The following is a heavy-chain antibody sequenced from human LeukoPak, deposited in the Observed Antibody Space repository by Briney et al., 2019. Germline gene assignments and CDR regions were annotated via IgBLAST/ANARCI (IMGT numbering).Heavy chain of an antibody. D-gene: IGHD1-26*01. J-gene: IGHJ4*02. CDR3: AKGYRSGSYSPLDY. V-gene: IGHV3-23*01. CDR1: GFTFSSYA. Sequence: TGGSLRLSCAASGFTFSSYAMSWVRQAPGKGPEWVSAISGSGGSTYYADSVKGGFTISRDNSKNTLYLQMNSLRAEDTAVYYCAKGYRSGSYSPLDYWGQGTLVTVSS. CDR2: ISGSGGST.